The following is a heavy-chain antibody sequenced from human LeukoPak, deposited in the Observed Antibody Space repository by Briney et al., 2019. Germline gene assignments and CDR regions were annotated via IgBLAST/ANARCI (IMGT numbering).Heavy chain of an antibody. D-gene: IGHD4-11*01. Sequence: GASVKVSCKASGGTFSSYAISWVRQAPGQGLEWMGRIIPIFGIANYAQKFQGRVTITADKSTSIAYMELSSLRSEDTAVYYCAREVVTTNRNWFDPWGQGTLVTVSS. CDR3: AREVVTTNRNWFDP. J-gene: IGHJ5*02. CDR1: GGTFSSYA. CDR2: IIPIFGIA. V-gene: IGHV1-69*04.